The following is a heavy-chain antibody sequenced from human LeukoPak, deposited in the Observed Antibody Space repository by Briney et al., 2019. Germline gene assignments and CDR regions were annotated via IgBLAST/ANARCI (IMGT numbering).Heavy chain of an antibody. J-gene: IGHJ4*02. V-gene: IGHV3-23*01. Sequence: GGSLRLSCAVSGITLSNYGMSWVRQAPGKGLEWVAGISDSGGTTNYADSVKGRFTVSRDNPKNTLYLQMNSLRAEDTAVYFCSKRGVVIPVILVRFHKQAYYLESRGQGVLVTVSS. CDR2: ISDSGGTT. CDR3: SKRGVVIPVILVRFHKQAYYLES. CDR1: GITLSNYG. D-gene: IGHD3-22*01.